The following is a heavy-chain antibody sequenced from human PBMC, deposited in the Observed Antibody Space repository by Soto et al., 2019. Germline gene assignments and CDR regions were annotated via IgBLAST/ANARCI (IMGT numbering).Heavy chain of an antibody. CDR1: GFTVSSNY. J-gene: IGHJ6*02. V-gene: IGHV3-53*02. CDR2: IYSGGST. D-gene: IGHD6-6*01. CDR3: ARDHIEYSSSSSDYYYGMDV. Sequence: EVQLVETGGGLIQPGGSLRLSCAASGFTVSSNYMSWVRQAPGKGLEWVSVIYSGGSTYYADSVKGRFTISRDNSKNTLYLQMNSLRAEDTAVYYCARDHIEYSSSSSDYYYGMDVWGQGTTVTVSS.